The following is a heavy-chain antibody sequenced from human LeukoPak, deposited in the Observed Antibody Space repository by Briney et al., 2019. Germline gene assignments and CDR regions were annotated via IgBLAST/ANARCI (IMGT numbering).Heavy chain of an antibody. Sequence: PSETLSLTCTVSGGSISSYYWSWIRQPPGKGLEWIGYIYYSGSTNYNPSLKSRVTISVDTSKNQFSLKLSSVTAADTAVYYCARRGYSYGLDYWGQGTLVTVSS. J-gene: IGHJ4*02. V-gene: IGHV4-59*01. CDR3: ARRGYSYGLDY. CDR1: GGSISSYY. CDR2: IYYSGST. D-gene: IGHD5-18*01.